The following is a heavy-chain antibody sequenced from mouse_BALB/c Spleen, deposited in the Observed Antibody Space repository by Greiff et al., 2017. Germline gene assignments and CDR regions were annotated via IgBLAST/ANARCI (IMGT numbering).Heavy chain of an antibody. Sequence: EVKLMESGGGLVQPGGSLRLSCATSGFTFTDYYMSWVRQPPGKALEWLGFIRNKANGYTTEYSASVKGRFTISRDNSQSILYLQMNTLRAEDSATYYCARDEGLYGNYVWGQGTLVTVSA. CDR3: ARDEGLYGNYV. V-gene: IGHV7-3*02. CDR2: IRNKANGYTT. J-gene: IGHJ3*01. D-gene: IGHD2-1*01. CDR1: GFTFTDYY.